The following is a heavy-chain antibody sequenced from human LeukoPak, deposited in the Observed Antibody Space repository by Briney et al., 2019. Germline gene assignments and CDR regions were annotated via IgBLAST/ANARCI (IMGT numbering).Heavy chain of an antibody. CDR3: AKQLGYCSDGSCYFPY. CDR2: ISNNGGYT. J-gene: IGHJ4*02. CDR1: GFTFSSSA. V-gene: IGHV3-23*01. Sequence: GGSLRLSCAASGFTFSSSAMSWVRQAPGEGLEWVSAISNNGGYTYYADSVQGRFTISRDNSKSTLCLQMNSLRAEDTAVYYCAKQLGYCSDGSCYFPYWGEGTLVTVSS. D-gene: IGHD2-15*01.